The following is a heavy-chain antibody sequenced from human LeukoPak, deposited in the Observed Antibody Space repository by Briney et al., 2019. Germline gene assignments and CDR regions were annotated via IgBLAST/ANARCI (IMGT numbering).Heavy chain of an antibody. D-gene: IGHD3-3*01. J-gene: IGHJ6*03. CDR1: GGSISSSSYY. V-gene: IGHV4-39*07. CDR2: IYYSGST. CDR3: ARDRKGYDFWSGSDYYYYMDV. Sequence: PSETLSLTCTVSGGSISSSSYYWGWIRQPPGKGLEWIGSIYYSGSTYYNPSLKSRVTISVDTSKNQFSLKLSSVTAADTAVYYCARDRKGYDFWSGSDYYYYMDVWGKGTTVTVSS.